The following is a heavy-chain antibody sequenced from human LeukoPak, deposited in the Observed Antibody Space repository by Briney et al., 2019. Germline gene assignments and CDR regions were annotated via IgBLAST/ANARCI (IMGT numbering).Heavy chain of an antibody. CDR1: GFIFSNAW. V-gene: IGHV3-15*01. D-gene: IGHD6-13*01. Sequence: GGSLRLSCAASGFIFSNAWMSWVRQAPGKGLEWVGRIKSKTDGGTTDYAAPVKGRFTISRDDSKNTLYLQMNSLKTEDTAVYYCTTAMYSSSWYTYYFDYWGQGTLVTVSS. J-gene: IGHJ4*02. CDR3: TTAMYSSSWYTYYFDY. CDR2: IKSKTDGGTT.